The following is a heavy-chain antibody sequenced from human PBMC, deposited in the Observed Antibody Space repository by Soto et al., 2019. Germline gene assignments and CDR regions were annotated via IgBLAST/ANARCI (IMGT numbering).Heavy chain of an antibody. V-gene: IGHV1-69*06. CDR2: IIPIFGTA. D-gene: IGHD3-22*01. J-gene: IGHJ4*02. Sequence: SVKVSCKASGGTFSSYAISWVRQAPGQGLEWMGGIIPIFGTANYAQKFQGRVTITADKSTSTAYMELSSLRSEDTAVYYCARGAPYYYDSSGYYYRYYFDYWGQGTLVTVSS. CDR1: GGTFSSYA. CDR3: ARGAPYYYDSSGYYYRYYFDY.